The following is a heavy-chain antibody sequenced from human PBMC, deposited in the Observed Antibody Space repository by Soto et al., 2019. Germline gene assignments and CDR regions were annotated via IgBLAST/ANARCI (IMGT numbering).Heavy chain of an antibody. Sequence: EVQLVESGGGLVQPGGSLRLSCAASGFTFSDHYMDWVRHAPGKGLEWVGRTRNKANSYTTEYAASVKGRFTISRDDSKNSLYLQMNSLKTEDTAVYYCQVAVAGTRDYWGQGTLVTVSS. V-gene: IGHV3-72*01. CDR2: TRNKANSYTT. D-gene: IGHD6-19*01. CDR1: GFTFSDHY. J-gene: IGHJ4*02. CDR3: QVAVAGTRDY.